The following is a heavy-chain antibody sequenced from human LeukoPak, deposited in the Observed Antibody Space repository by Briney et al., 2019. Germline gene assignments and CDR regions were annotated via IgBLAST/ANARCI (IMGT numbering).Heavy chain of an antibody. Sequence: PGGSLRLSCAASGFTFSSYSMNWVRQAPGKGLEWVSSLSSSSSYIYYADSVKGRFTISRDNARNSLYLQMNSLRAEDTAVYCCARDYDSSGYYFTPHDYWGQGTLVTVSS. D-gene: IGHD3-22*01. J-gene: IGHJ4*02. CDR3: ARDYDSSGYYFTPHDY. V-gene: IGHV3-21*01. CDR1: GFTFSSYS. CDR2: LSSSSSYI.